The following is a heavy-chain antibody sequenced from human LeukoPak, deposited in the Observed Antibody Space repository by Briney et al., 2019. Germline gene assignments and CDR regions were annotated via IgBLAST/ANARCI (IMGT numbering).Heavy chain of an antibody. J-gene: IGHJ5*01. V-gene: IGHV5-51*01. CDR2: IYPVDSKT. D-gene: IGHD6-19*01. CDR3: ARHSSVAGTSGCSDS. Sequence: GESLKISCKGSGYNFTTYWIGWVRQLPGKGLEWIGIIYPVDSKTRYSPSFQGQVTISADKSISTAYLQWSSLSDTDTAMYYRARHSSVAGTSGCSDSWGQGTLVTVSS. CDR1: GYNFTTYW.